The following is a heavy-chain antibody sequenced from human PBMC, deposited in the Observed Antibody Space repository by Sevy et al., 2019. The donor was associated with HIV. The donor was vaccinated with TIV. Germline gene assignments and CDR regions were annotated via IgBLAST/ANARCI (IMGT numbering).Heavy chain of an antibody. D-gene: IGHD5-12*01. CDR1: GDSISSYY. J-gene: IGHJ4*02. CDR2: VYYSGIT. V-gene: IGHV4-59*01. Sequence: SETLSLTCTVSGDSISSYYWSWIRQPPGKGLEWIGYVYYSGITNYNPSVKSRVTISVDTSRNQIYLKLSSVTAADPAVYYCARGIVAYYFDYWGQGTLVTVSS. CDR3: ARGIVAYYFDY.